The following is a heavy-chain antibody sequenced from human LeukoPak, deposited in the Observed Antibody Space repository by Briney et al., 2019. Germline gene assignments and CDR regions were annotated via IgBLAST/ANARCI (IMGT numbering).Heavy chain of an antibody. J-gene: IGHJ4*02. CDR3: AREHIAAAGSFDY. D-gene: IGHD6-13*01. CDR1: GFTVSNNX. Sequence: LXXSXAASGFTVSNNXMSWVRQAPGXXLEWISVIYSGGSTYYADSVKGRFTISRDNSKNTLYLQMNSLRAEDTAMYYCAREHIAAAGSFDYWGQGTLVTVSS. CDR2: IYSGGST. V-gene: IGHV3-66*01.